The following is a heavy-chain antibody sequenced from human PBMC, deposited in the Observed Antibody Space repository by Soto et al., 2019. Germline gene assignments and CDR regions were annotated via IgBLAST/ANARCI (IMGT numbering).Heavy chain of an antibody. CDR1: GYSITTGYY. V-gene: IGHV4-38-2*01. Sequence: SETLSLTCAVSGYSITTGYYWGWVRRPPGKGLEWIGSVYHSGRTSYNPSLESRVTISVDTSKNQFSLRLSSVTAADTAVYYCARGVNYYDSSGFYPRDYWGQGILVTVSS. D-gene: IGHD3-22*01. J-gene: IGHJ4*02. CDR2: VYHSGRT. CDR3: ARGVNYYDSSGFYPRDY.